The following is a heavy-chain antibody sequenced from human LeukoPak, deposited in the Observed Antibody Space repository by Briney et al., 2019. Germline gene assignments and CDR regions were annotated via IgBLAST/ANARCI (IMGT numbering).Heavy chain of an antibody. CDR1: GGSISSYY. Sequence: SETLSLTCTVSGGSISSYYWSWIRQPAGKGLEWIGRIYTSGSTNYNPSLKSRVTMSVDTSKNQFSLRLSSVTAADTAVYYCARGGHFTIFGVVMGNWFDPWGQGTLVTVSS. J-gene: IGHJ5*02. CDR2: IYTSGST. CDR3: ARGGHFTIFGVVMGNWFDP. V-gene: IGHV4-4*07. D-gene: IGHD3-3*01.